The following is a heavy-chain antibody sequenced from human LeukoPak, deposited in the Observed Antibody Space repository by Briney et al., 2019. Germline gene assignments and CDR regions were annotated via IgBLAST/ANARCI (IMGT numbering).Heavy chain of an antibody. CDR3: ARKPIVNSAWYYFDY. CDR1: GGSISSSSYY. D-gene: IGHD3-22*01. CDR2: IYYSGST. V-gene: IGHV4-39*07. Sequence: SETLSLTCTVSGGSISSSSYYWGWIRRPPGKGLEWIGSIYYSGSTYYNPSLKSRVTISVDTSKNQFSLKLSSVTAADTAVYYCARKPIVNSAWYYFDYWGQGILVTVSS. J-gene: IGHJ4*02.